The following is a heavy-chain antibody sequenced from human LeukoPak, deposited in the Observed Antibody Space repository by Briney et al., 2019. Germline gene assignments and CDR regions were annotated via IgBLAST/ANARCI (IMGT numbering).Heavy chain of an antibody. CDR3: ARLVVATNYYYYYYMDV. CDR1: GGTFSSYA. J-gene: IGHJ6*03. V-gene: IGHV1-69*05. CDR2: IIPIFGTA. Sequence: GASVKVSCKASGGTFSSYAISWVRQAPGQGLEWMGGIIPIFGTANYAQKFQGRVTITTDESTSTAYMELSSLRSEDTAVYYCARLVVATNYYYYYYMDVWGKGTTVTVSS. D-gene: IGHD5-12*01.